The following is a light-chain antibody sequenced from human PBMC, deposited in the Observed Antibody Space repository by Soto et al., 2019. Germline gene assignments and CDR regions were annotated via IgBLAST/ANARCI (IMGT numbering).Light chain of an antibody. CDR1: QSIISY. CDR2: AAS. Sequence: DIQMTQSPSSLSASVGDRVTITCRASQSIISYLNWYQQKPGKAPKLLLYAASSLQSGVPSRFSGSGSGTDFTLTISSLQPEDSATYFCQQSYSAPRSFGQGTKVDIK. CDR3: QQSYSAPRS. J-gene: IGKJ2*03. V-gene: IGKV1-39*01.